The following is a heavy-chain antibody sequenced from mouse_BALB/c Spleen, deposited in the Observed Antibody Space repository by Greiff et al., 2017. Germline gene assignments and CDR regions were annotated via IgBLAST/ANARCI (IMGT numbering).Heavy chain of an antibody. V-gene: IGHV3-2*02. D-gene: IGHD2-12*01. CDR3: ASLRQGTYAMDY. CDR2: ISYSGST. CDR1: GYSITSDYA. Sequence: DVKLQESGPGLVKPSQSLSLTCTVTGYSITSDYAWNWIRQFPGNKLEWMGYISYSGSTSYNPSLKSRISITRDTSKNQFFLQLNSVTTEDTATYYCASLRQGTYAMDYWGQGTSVTVSS. J-gene: IGHJ4*01.